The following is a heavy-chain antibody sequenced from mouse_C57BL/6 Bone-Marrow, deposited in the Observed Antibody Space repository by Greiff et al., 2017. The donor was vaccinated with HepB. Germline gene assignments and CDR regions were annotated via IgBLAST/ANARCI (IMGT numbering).Heavy chain of an antibody. CDR1: GYTFTSYG. CDR3: ARGGSGYPY. J-gene: IGHJ2*01. Sequence: VKLVESGAELARPGASVKLSCKASGYTFTSYGISWVKQRTGQGLEWIGEIYPRSGNTYYNEKFKGKATLTADKSSSTAYMELRSLTSEDSAVYFCARGGSGYPYWGQGTTLTVSS. CDR2: IYPRSGNT. V-gene: IGHV1-81*01. D-gene: IGHD3-2*02.